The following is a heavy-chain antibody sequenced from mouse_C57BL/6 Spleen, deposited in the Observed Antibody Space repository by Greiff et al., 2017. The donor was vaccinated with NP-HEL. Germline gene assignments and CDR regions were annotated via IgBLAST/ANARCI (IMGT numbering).Heavy chain of an antibody. V-gene: IGHV1-26*01. CDR3: ARLTTVVAHWYFDV. J-gene: IGHJ1*03. CDR1: GYTFTDYY. D-gene: IGHD1-1*01. CDR2: INPNNGGT. Sequence: VQLQQSGPELVKPGASVKISCKASGYTFTDYYMNWVKQSHGKSLEWIGDINPNNGGTSYNQKFKGKATLTVDKSSSTAYMELRSLTSEDSAVYYCARLTTVVAHWYFDVWGTGTTVTVSS.